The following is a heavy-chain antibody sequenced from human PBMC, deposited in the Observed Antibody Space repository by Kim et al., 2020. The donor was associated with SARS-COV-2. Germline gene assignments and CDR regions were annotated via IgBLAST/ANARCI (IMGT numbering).Heavy chain of an antibody. J-gene: IGHJ4*02. Sequence: GGSLRLSCAASGFTFSDYYMSWIRQAPGKGLEWVSYISTRGGTIYYADSVRGRFTISRDNAKNSLYLQMNSLRVEDTAVYYCASEISGSGVFDSWGQGTLGTVSS. D-gene: IGHD3-10*01. CDR1: GFTFSDYY. CDR2: ISTRGGTI. CDR3: ASEISGSGVFDS. V-gene: IGHV3-11*04.